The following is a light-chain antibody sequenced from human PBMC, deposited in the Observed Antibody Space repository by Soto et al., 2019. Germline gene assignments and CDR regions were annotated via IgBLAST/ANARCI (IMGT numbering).Light chain of an antibody. V-gene: IGKV1-39*01. CDR3: QQSHSTPPP. Sequence: DIQMTQSPSSLSASVGDRVTITCRASQSISNFLNWYQQRQGQVPKLLIYAASTLHTGVPSRFSGSGSGTDFTLTITSLQPEDFTTYYCQQSHSTPPPFGQGTKVDIK. J-gene: IGKJ1*01. CDR2: AAS. CDR1: QSISNF.